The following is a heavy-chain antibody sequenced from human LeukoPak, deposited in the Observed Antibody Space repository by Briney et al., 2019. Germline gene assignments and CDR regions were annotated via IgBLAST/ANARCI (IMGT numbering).Heavy chain of an antibody. CDR2: ISAYNGNT. Sequence: GASVKVFCKASGYTFTSYGISWVRQAPGQGLEWMGWISAYNGNTNYAQKLQGRVTMTTDTSTSTAYMELRSLRSDDTAVYYCARGTTRVVDLYLALTTVVALDYWGQGTLVTVSS. D-gene: IGHD4-11*01. J-gene: IGHJ4*02. V-gene: IGHV1-18*01. CDR3: ARGTTRVVDLYLALTTVVALDY. CDR1: GYTFTSYG.